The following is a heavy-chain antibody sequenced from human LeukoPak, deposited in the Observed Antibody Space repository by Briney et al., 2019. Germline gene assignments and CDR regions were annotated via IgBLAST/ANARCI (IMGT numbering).Heavy chain of an antibody. CDR1: GYTLTELS. CDR2: FDPEDGET. Sequence: GASVKVSCKVSGYTLTELSMHWVRQAPGKGLEWMGGFDPEDGETIYAQKFQGRVTMTEDTSTDTAYMELSSLRSEDTAVYYCATGGPKYYYDSSGQTVFDYWGQGTLVTVSS. D-gene: IGHD3-22*01. V-gene: IGHV1-24*01. CDR3: ATGGPKYYYDSSGQTVFDY. J-gene: IGHJ4*02.